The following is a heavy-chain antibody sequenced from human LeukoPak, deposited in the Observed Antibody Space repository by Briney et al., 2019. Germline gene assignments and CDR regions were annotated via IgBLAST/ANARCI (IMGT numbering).Heavy chain of an antibody. Sequence: SETLSLTCTVSGGSISSSSYYWGWIRQPPGKGLEWIGSIYYSGSTYYNPSLKSRVTISVDTSKNQFSLKLSSVTAADTAVYYCAGMAYSSGYGVDYWGQGTLVTVSS. CDR3: AGMAYSSGYGVDY. V-gene: IGHV4-39*07. D-gene: IGHD3-22*01. CDR2: IYYSGST. CDR1: GGSISSSSYY. J-gene: IGHJ4*02.